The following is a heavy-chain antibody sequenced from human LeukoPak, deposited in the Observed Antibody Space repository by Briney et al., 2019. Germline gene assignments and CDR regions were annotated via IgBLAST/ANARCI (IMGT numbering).Heavy chain of an antibody. CDR3: ARERKSSYDTLTGYYKSDAFDI. V-gene: IGHV1-18*01. CDR2: ISAYNGNT. D-gene: IGHD3-9*01. J-gene: IGHJ3*02. Sequence: ASVKVSCKASGYTFTSYGISWVRQAPGQGLEWMGWISAYNGNTNYAQKLQGRVTVTTDTSTNTAYMELRSLRSDDTAVYYCARERKSSYDTLTGYYKSDAFDIWGQGTMVTVSS. CDR1: GYTFTSYG.